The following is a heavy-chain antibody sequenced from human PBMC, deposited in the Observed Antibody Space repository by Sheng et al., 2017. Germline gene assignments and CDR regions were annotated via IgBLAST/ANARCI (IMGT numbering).Heavy chain of an antibody. CDR1: GFTFTNCS. V-gene: IGHV3-21*01. Sequence: ELQLVQSGGGLVKPGGSLRLSCAASGFTFTNCSMNWVRQAPGKGLEWVSYISSSGRYIYYADSVKGRFTISTDSAKTSLYLQMNNLRAEDTAVYYCARSRSRWINPNWFDPWGQGTLVTVST. CDR3: ARSRSRWINPNWFDP. J-gene: IGHJ5*02. CDR2: ISSSGRYI. D-gene: IGHD6-13*01.